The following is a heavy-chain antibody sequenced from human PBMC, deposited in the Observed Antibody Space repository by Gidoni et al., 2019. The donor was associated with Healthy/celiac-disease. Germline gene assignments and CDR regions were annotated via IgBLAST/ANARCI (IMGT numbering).Heavy chain of an antibody. Sequence: QVQLVESGGGVVQPGRSLRLSCAASGFTFSSYGMHWVRQAPGKGLEWVAVIWYDGSNKYYADSVKGRFTISRDNSKNTLYLQMNSLRAEDTAVYYCARVDCSSTSCYSLYGMDVWGQGTTVTVSS. J-gene: IGHJ6*02. V-gene: IGHV3-33*08. CDR1: GFTFSSYG. D-gene: IGHD2-2*02. CDR3: ARVDCSSTSCYSLYGMDV. CDR2: IWYDGSNK.